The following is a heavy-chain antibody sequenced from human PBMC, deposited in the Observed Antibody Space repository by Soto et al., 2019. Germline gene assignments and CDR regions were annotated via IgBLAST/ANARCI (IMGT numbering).Heavy chain of an antibody. CDR1: GFIFSNYG. V-gene: IGHV3-33*01. D-gene: IGHD6-19*01. J-gene: IGHJ4*02. CDR3: ARGKYTNRWYYRDY. CDR2: IWYDGSNK. Sequence: QVQLVESGGGVVQPGRSLRLSCAASGFIFSNYGMHWVRQAPGKGLEWVAVIWYDGSNKYYAESVKGRFTISRDNSKNTLYLPTNSLRAEDTAVYYCARGKYTNRWYYRDYWGQGTLVTVST.